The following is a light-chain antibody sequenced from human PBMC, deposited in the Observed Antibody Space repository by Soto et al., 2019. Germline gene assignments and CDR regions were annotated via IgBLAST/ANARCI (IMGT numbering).Light chain of an antibody. V-gene: IGKV3-20*01. CDR2: GAS. CDR1: QSVSSTY. J-gene: IGKJ1*01. Sequence: EIVLTQSPGTLSLSPGEIATLSCSASQSVSSTYLAWYQQKPSQAPRLLIFGASNRATGIPDRFSGSGSGTDFTLTISRLEPEDFAVYYCQQYGSSPQTFGQGTKVDIK. CDR3: QQYGSSPQT.